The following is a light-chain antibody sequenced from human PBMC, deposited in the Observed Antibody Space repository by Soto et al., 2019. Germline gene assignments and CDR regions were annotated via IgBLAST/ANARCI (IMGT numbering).Light chain of an antibody. CDR2: GAS. CDR3: QQYGSSPPYT. Sequence: EIVLTQSPGTRSLSPGERATLSCRASQSDSSSYLAWYQQKPGQAPRLLIYGASIRATGIPDRFSGSGSGTDFTLTISRLEPEDFAVYYCQQYGSSPPYTFGQGTKLEIK. V-gene: IGKV3-20*01. J-gene: IGKJ2*01. CDR1: QSDSSSY.